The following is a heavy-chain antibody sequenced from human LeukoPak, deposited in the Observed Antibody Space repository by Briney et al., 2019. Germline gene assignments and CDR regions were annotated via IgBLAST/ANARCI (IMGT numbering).Heavy chain of an antibody. V-gene: IGHV3-64*01. J-gene: IGHJ4*02. CDR2: ITNDGGTT. CDR3: ARSKVVVAAVDY. Sequence: GGSLRLSCVASGFSFSGYAMHWVRQAPGKGLEYVSAITNDGGTTYYANSVKGRFTISRDNSKNTLYLQMNSLRAEDTAVYYCARSKVVVAAVDYWGQGTLVTVSS. CDR1: GFSFSGYA. D-gene: IGHD2-15*01.